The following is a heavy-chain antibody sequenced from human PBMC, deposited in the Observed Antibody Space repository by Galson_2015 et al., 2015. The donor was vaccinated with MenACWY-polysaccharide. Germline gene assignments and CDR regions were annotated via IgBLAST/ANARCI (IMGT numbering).Heavy chain of an antibody. CDR1: GFTFSGYW. Sequence: SLRLSCAASGFTFSGYWMSWVRQAPGKGLEWVANIKQDGSENYYVDSVKGRITISRDNAKNSLYLQMNSLRAEDTAVYYYARILYYWGQGTLVTVSP. J-gene: IGHJ4*02. CDR2: IKQDGSEN. CDR3: ARILYY. V-gene: IGHV3-7*01.